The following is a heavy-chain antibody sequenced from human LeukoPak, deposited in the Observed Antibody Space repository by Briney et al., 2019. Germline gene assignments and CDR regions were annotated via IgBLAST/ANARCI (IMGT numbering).Heavy chain of an antibody. J-gene: IGHJ4*02. CDR3: ASSRYYDILTGYYDAFDY. CDR2: ISSSSSYI. V-gene: IGHV3-21*01. Sequence: GGSLRLSCAASGFTFSSYSMTWVRQAPGKGLEWVSSISSSSSYIYYADSVKGRFTISRDNAKNSLYLQMNSLRAEDTAVYYCASSRYYDILTGYYDAFDYWGQGTLVTVSS. D-gene: IGHD3-9*01. CDR1: GFTFSSYS.